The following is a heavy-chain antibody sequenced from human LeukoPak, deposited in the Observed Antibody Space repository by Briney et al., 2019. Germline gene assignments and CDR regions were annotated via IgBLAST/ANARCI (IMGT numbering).Heavy chain of an antibody. CDR1: GFTFSSYW. CDR3: ARVQGHPPNGLDI. Sequence: AGGSLRLSCAASGFTFSSYWMHWVRQAPGKGLVWVSRINSDGSSTSYADAVKGRSTISRDNAKNTAYPQMNSLRAEDTAVYYCARVQGHPPNGLDIWGQGTMVTVSS. J-gene: IGHJ3*02. V-gene: IGHV3-74*01. CDR2: INSDGSST. D-gene: IGHD2-8*01.